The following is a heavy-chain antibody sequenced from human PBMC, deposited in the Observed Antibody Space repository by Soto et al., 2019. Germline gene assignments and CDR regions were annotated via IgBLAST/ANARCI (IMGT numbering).Heavy chain of an antibody. Sequence: QVQLVQSGGEVKKPGASVEVSCRTSGYMFTTYGMSWVRQAPGQGLEWMAWISAYNGNKKYAQKFQGRVTMTTDTYTSTVSMELRNLTSDETGTYLCERTGGGMAARPLEYWGQGTLVTVSS. CDR2: ISAYNGNK. V-gene: IGHV1-18*04. J-gene: IGHJ4*02. D-gene: IGHD6-6*01. CDR1: GYMFTTYG. CDR3: ERTGGGMAARPLEY.